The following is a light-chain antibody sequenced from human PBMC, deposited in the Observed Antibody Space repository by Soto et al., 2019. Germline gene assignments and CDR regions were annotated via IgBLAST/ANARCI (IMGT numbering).Light chain of an antibody. J-gene: IGKJ5*01. V-gene: IGKV1-33*01. CDR1: QDINIY. Sequence: DLQMTQSPSSLSASVGDRVTITCQATQDINIYLNWYQQKPGKAPNLLIYDASNLEIGVPSRFSGSGSGTHFTFTISSLQTEDIGTYYCQQYDILPITFGRGTRLEIK. CDR2: DAS. CDR3: QQYDILPIT.